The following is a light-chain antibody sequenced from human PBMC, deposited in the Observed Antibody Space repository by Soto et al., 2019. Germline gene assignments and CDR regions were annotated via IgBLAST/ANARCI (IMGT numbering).Light chain of an antibody. V-gene: IGKV1-9*01. CDR2: SAS. CDR1: QALSNY. Sequence: DIQLTQSPSVLSASVGYAVTITCRASQALSNYLAWYQQKPGKATDLLISSASTLQSGVPSTLSGSGSEKEFSLTIRALQPEDFATYYCQQLSRYPLTFGGGTKVDI. CDR3: QQLSRYPLT. J-gene: IGKJ4*01.